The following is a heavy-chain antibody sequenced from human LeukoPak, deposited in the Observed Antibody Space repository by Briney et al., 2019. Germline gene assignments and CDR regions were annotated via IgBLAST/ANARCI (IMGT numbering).Heavy chain of an antibody. CDR1: GGFNTHYY. V-gene: IGHV4-59*01. J-gene: IGHJ4*02. D-gene: IGHD2-8*02. Sequence: PSETLSLTCSVSGGFNTHYYWSWIRQPPGKGLEWIGYFYHSASTNYNPSLKSRVTISVDTSKNHFSLKLTSVTAADTAVYYCARVFSGLDYWGQGTLVTVSS. CDR2: FYHSAST. CDR3: ARVFSGLDY.